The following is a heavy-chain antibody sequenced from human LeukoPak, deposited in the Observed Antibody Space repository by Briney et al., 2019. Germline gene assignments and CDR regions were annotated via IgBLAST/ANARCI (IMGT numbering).Heavy chain of an antibody. Sequence: GGSLRLSCVASGFTFSDYYMTWIRQAPGKGLEYVSHISRSGSTLYYGDSVTGRFTISRDNAKNSLYLQMNSLRVEDTAIYYCAREVVVVSDYYYYGLDVWGQGTTVTVSS. D-gene: IGHD2-2*01. V-gene: IGHV3-11*01. J-gene: IGHJ6*02. CDR2: ISRSGSTL. CDR1: GFTFSDYY. CDR3: AREVVVVSDYYYYGLDV.